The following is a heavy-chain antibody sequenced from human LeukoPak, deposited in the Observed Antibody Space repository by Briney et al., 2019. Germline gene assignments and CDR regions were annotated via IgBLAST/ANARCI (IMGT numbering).Heavy chain of an antibody. J-gene: IGHJ3*02. V-gene: IGHV4-4*07. D-gene: IGHD4-17*01. CDR2: IYTSGST. Sequence: SSETLSLTCTGSGGSISSYYWSWIRQPAGKGREWIGRIYTSGSTNYNPSLKSRVTMSVDTSKNQFSLMLSSVTAADTAVYYCARDRHGDKYHDAFDIWGQGTMVTVSS. CDR1: GGSISSYY. CDR3: ARDRHGDKYHDAFDI.